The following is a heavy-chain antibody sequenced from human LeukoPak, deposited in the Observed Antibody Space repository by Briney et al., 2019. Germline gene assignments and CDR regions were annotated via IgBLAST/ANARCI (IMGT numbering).Heavy chain of an antibody. CDR2: IYYSGST. J-gene: IGHJ4*02. D-gene: IGHD5-18*01. Sequence: SETLSLTCTVSGGSISSYYWSWIRQPPGKGLEWIGYIYYSGSTNYNPSLKSRVTISVDTSKNQFSLKLSSVTAADTSVYYCARLQRPYSYDHRYYFDYWGQGTLVTVSS. V-gene: IGHV4-59*01. CDR3: ARLQRPYSYDHRYYFDY. CDR1: GGSISSYY.